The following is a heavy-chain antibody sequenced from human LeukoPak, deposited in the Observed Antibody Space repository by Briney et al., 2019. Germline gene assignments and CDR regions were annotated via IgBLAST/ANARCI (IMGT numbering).Heavy chain of an antibody. J-gene: IGHJ4*02. CDR1: GFSFRSYS. CDR3: ARGHGDSAMVIAPFFDY. V-gene: IGHV3-48*01. CDR2: ISASGSTI. D-gene: IGHD5-18*01. Sequence: PGGSLRLSCAASGFSFRSYSMNWVRQAPGKGLEWVSYISASGSTIFYADSVKGRLTISRDDAKNSLYLQVNSLRAEDTAVYYCARGHGDSAMVIAPFFDYWGQGTLVTVSS.